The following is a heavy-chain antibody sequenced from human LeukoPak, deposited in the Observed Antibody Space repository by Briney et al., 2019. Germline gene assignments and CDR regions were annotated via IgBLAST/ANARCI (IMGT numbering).Heavy chain of an antibody. V-gene: IGHV3-72*01. D-gene: IGHD2-21*02. CDR3: AREIYCGGDCYSIYYFDY. Sequence: GGSLRLSCAASGFTFSDHYMDWVRQAPGKGLEWVGRTRNKANSYTTEYAASVKGRFTISRDDSKNSLYLQMNSLKTEDTAVYYCAREIYCGGDCYSIYYFDYWGQGTLVAVSS. CDR1: GFTFSDHY. J-gene: IGHJ4*02. CDR2: TRNKANSYTT.